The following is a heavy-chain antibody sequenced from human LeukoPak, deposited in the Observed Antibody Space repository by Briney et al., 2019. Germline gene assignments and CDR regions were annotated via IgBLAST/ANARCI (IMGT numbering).Heavy chain of an antibody. V-gene: IGHV4-39*01. CDR3: ARQLSSSWYLNWFDP. Sequence: PSETLSLTCTVSGGSISSSSYYWGWIRQPPGKGLEWIGSIYYSGSTYYNPSLKSRVTISVDTSKNQFSLKLSSVTAADTAVYYCARQLSSSWYLNWFDPWGQGTLVTVSS. J-gene: IGHJ5*02. CDR2: IYYSGST. D-gene: IGHD6-13*01. CDR1: GGSISSSSYY.